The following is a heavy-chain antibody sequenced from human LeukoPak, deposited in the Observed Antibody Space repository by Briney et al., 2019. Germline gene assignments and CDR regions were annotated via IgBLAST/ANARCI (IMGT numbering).Heavy chain of an antibody. J-gene: IGHJ4*02. CDR1: GYTFTRNY. CDR2: INPRGGST. D-gene: IGHD4-17*01. Sequence: ASVNVSCKASGYTFTRNYMHWVRQATGQGLEWMGIINPRGGSTTYAQKFQGRLTMTRDTSTSTVYMELSSLRSEDTAVYYCAREDADYTFSFDFWGQGTLVTVSS. V-gene: IGHV1-46*01. CDR3: AREDADYTFSFDF.